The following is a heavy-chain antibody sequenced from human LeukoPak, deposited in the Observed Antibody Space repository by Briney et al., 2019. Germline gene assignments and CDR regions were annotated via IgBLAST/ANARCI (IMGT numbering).Heavy chain of an antibody. V-gene: IGHV3-NL1*01. CDR3: AQRLPTRSSRDEYSSSSLADLHTDRNWFDP. Sequence: GGSLRLSCAASGFTFSSYGMHWVRQAPGKGLEWVSAISDSGGSTYYADSVKGRFTISRDNSKNTLYLQMNSLRAEDTAVYYCAQRLPTRSSRDEYSSSSLADLHTDRNWFDPWGQGTLVTVSS. D-gene: IGHD6-6*01. CDR2: ISDSGGST. CDR1: GFTFSSYG. J-gene: IGHJ5*02.